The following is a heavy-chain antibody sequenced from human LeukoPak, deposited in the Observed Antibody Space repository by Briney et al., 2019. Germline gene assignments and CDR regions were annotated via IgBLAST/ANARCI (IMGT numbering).Heavy chain of an antibody. D-gene: IGHD3-10*01. CDR2: INHSGST. Sequence: SETLSLTCAVYGGSFSGYYWSWIRHPPGKGLEWIGEINHSGSTNYNPSLKSRVTTSVDTSKNQCSLKRSSVTAADTAVYYCARVTIWFGELLSNYFDYWGQGTLVTVSS. CDR1: GGSFSGYY. J-gene: IGHJ4*02. V-gene: IGHV4-34*01. CDR3: ARVTIWFGELLSNYFDY.